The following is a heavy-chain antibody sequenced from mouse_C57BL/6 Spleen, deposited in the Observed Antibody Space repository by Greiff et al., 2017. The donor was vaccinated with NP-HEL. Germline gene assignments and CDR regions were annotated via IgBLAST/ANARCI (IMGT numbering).Heavy chain of an antibody. D-gene: IGHD1-1*01. V-gene: IGHV1-55*01. CDR2: IYPGSGST. CDR3: ARSGLGLLRWGDY. Sequence: QVQLQQPGAELVKPGASVKMSCKASGYTFTSYWITWVKQRPGQGLEWIGDIYPGSGSTNYNEKFKSKATLTVDTSSSTAYMQLSSLTSEDSAVYYCARSGLGLLRWGDYWGQGTTLTVSS. J-gene: IGHJ2*01. CDR1: GYTFTSYW.